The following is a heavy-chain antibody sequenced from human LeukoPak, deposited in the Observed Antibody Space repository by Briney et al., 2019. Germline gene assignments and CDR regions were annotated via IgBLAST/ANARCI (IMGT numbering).Heavy chain of an antibody. Sequence: PGGSLRLSCAASGFTFGSYSMNWVRQAPGKGLEWVANIKQDGSEKYYVDSVKGRFTISRDNAKNSLYLQMNSLRAEDTAVYYCARVRYGDYYFDYWGQGTLVTVSS. V-gene: IGHV3-7*01. D-gene: IGHD4-17*01. CDR2: IKQDGSEK. J-gene: IGHJ4*02. CDR3: ARVRYGDYYFDY. CDR1: GFTFGSYS.